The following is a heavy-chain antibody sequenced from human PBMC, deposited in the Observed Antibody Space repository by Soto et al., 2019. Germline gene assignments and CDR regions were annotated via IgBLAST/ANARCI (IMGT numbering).Heavy chain of an antibody. V-gene: IGHV1-3*01. CDR1: GYTFTNYA. Sequence: QVQLVQSGAEVEKPGASVKVSCKASGYTFTNYAVHWVRQAPGQRLEWMGGINAGNGNTRFSQNLQGRVTITRDTSARTVYMELSSLRSEDTAVYYYARGHLAVVPVASWFYYMDVWGKGTTVTVSS. CDR3: ARGHLAVVPVASWFYYMDV. J-gene: IGHJ6*03. CDR2: INAGNGNT. D-gene: IGHD2-2*01.